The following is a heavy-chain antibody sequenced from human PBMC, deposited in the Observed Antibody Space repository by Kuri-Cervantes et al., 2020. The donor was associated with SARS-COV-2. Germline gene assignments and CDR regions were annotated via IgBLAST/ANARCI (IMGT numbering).Heavy chain of an antibody. CDR3: TRAQTSFDS. CDR2: ISNDGSKS. J-gene: IGHJ4*02. Sequence: GESLKISCAASGFTYSTFSNYAMHWVRQAPGKGLEWLALISNDGSKSFYRDSLRGRFTISRDNSKNTVYLQMNSLRPEDTAVYYCTRAQTSFDSWGQGTLVTVSS. CDR1: GFTYSTFSNYA. V-gene: IGHV3-30-3*01.